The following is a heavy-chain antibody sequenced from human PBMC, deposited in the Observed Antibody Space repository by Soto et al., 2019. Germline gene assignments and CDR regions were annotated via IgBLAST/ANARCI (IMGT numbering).Heavy chain of an antibody. J-gene: IGHJ6*02. Sequence: EVQLLESGGGLVQPGGSLRLSCAASGFTFSSHAMSWVRPVPGKGLEWVSGISGSGGRTLYADSVKGRFTISRDNSKNTLYLQMNSLRVEDTAVYNCEKDHCTVWGQGTTVTVS. CDR1: GFTFSSHA. V-gene: IGHV3-23*01. CDR2: ISGSGGRT. CDR3: EKDHCTV. D-gene: IGHD2-8*01.